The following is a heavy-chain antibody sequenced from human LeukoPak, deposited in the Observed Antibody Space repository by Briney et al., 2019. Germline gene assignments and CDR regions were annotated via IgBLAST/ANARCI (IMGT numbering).Heavy chain of an antibody. CDR3: ARLPPPYSGSYFN. CDR2: IYYSGST. CDR1: GGSISSSAYY. J-gene: IGHJ4*02. Sequence: PSETLSLTCTVSGGSISSSAYYWGWIRQPPGKGLEWIGTIYYSGSTYYNPSLKSRVTISVDTSKNQLSLKLSSVTAADTAVYYCARLPPPYSGSYFNRGQGTLVTVSS. D-gene: IGHD1-26*01. V-gene: IGHV4-39*01.